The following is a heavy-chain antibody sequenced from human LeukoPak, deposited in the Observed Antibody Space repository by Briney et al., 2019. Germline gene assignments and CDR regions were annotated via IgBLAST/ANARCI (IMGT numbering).Heavy chain of an antibody. CDR3: ARGESGSYYDGALHY. CDR2: ISGNGGNI. J-gene: IGHJ4*02. V-gene: IGHV3-64*02. CDR1: GFPFSSYA. D-gene: IGHD3-10*01. Sequence: GGSLTLSCAASGFPFSSYAMNCVRQATGKGREYVSGISGNGGNIYYADSVKGRFTISRDNSKNTLFLQMGSLRPEDMAVYYCARGESGSYYDGALHYWGQGTLVTVSS.